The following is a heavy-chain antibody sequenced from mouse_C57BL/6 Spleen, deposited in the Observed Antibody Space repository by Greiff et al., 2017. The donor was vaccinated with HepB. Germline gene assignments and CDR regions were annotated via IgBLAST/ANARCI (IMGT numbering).Heavy chain of an antibody. CDR3: ARMTTVVAPYAMDY. CDR1: GYSFTGYY. Sequence: EVKLMESGPELVKPGASVKISCKASGYSFTGYYMNWVKQSPEKSLEWIGEINPSTGGTTYNQKFKAKATLTVDKSSSTAYMQLKSLTSEDSAVYYCARMTTVVAPYAMDYWGQGTSVTVSS. CDR2: INPSTGGT. V-gene: IGHV1-42*01. D-gene: IGHD1-1*01. J-gene: IGHJ4*01.